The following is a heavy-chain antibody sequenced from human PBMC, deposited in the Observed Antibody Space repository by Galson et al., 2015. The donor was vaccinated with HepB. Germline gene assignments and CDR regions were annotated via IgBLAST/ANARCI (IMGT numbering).Heavy chain of an antibody. CDR3: ARALRAAAGLMNAFDI. CDR1: GFAVSSNY. Sequence: SLRLSCAASGFAVSSNYMSWVRQAPGKGLEWVSVIYSGGSTYYADSVEGRFTISRDNSKNTLYLQMNSLRAEDTAVYYCARALRAAAGLMNAFDIWGQGTMVTVSS. D-gene: IGHD6-13*01. CDR2: IYSGGST. J-gene: IGHJ3*02. V-gene: IGHV3-66*01.